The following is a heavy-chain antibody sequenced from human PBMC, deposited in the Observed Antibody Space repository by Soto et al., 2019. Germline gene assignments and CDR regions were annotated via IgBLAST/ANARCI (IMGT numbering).Heavy chain of an antibody. J-gene: IGHJ5*02. CDR1: GGSISSYY. D-gene: IGHD3-10*01. V-gene: IGHV4-59*01. CDR3: AKAGADYYGSGSYRFRFDP. Sequence: SETLSLTCTVSGGSISSYYWSWIRQPPGKGLEWIGYIYNGGSTKHNPSLKSRVTISVDTSKNQFSLELSSVTAADTAVYYCAKAGADYYGSGSYRFRFDPLGQGTLVTVSS. CDR2: IYNGGST.